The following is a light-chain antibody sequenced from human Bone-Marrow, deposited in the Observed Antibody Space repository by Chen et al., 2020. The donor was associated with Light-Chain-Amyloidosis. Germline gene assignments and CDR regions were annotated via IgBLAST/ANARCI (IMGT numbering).Light chain of an antibody. CDR1: QTISSNY. J-gene: IGKJ4*01. V-gene: IGKV3-20*01. CDR3: QQYGTSPLT. Sequence: IVLTQSPVTLSLSPGEGANLSCRASQTISSNYLTWYQQKFGQAPRLLIYGSSSRATGIPDRFTGSGSGTDLTLTINRLEPEDFAMYYCQQYGTSPLTFGGGTKVEIK. CDR2: GSS.